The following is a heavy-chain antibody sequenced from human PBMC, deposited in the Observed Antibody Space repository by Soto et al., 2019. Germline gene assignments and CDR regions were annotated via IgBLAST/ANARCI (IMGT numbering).Heavy chain of an antibody. D-gene: IGHD3-16*01. CDR1: GCPFSFYS. J-gene: IGHJ4*02. Sequence: PGGSLRPSCAASGCPFSFYSMSWGRQAPGKGLEWISYITSTSSAINYADSVRGRFTISRDNGMQSLFLHMNSLRDEDTAVYYCARDVKGAADTFGPYYFDSWGQGALVTVAS. CDR3: ARDVKGAADTFGPYYFDS. V-gene: IGHV3-48*02. CDR2: ITSTSSAI.